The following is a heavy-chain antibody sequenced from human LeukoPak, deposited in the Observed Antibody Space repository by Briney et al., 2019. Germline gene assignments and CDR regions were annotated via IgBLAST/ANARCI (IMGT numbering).Heavy chain of an antibody. D-gene: IGHD5-18*01. J-gene: IGHJ3*02. Sequence: GGSLRLSCAASGFTFSSYWMHWVRQAPGKGLVWVSRINSDGRSTSYADSVEGRFTIPRDNAKNTLYLQMNSLRAEDTAVYYCARVDTAMGWAFDIWGQGTMVTVSS. V-gene: IGHV3-74*01. CDR2: INSDGRST. CDR3: ARVDTAMGWAFDI. CDR1: GFTFSSYW.